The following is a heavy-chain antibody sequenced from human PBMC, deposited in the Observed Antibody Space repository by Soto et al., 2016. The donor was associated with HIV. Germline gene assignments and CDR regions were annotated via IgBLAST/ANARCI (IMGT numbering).Heavy chain of an antibody. CDR1: GYRFSDYY. J-gene: IGHJ1*01. CDR2: INPKQVGGT. D-gene: IGHD3-22*01. CDR3: ARESETYYYDSSGYEGKYFQH. Sequence: QVQLVQSGAEVKKPGASVKVSCKTSGYRFSDYYMHWVRQAPGQGLEWMGWINPKQVGGTNYAQKFQGRVTMTRDTSISTAYMELSRLRSDDTAVYYCARESETYYYDSSGYEGKYFQHWGQGTLVTVSS. V-gene: IGHV1-2*02.